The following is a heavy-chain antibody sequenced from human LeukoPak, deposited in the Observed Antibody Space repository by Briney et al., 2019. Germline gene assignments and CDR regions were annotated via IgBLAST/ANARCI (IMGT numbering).Heavy chain of an antibody. CDR2: INHSGST. V-gene: IGHV4-34*01. CDR1: GGSFSGYY. Sequence: PSETLSLTCAVYGGSFSGYYWSWIRQPPGKGLEWIGEINHSGSTIYNPSLKSRVTISVDTSKNQFSLKLSSVTAADTAVYYCARARYYGSGSYYFRAGNYFDYWGQGTLVTVSS. D-gene: IGHD3-10*01. J-gene: IGHJ4*02. CDR3: ARARYYGSGSYYFRAGNYFDY.